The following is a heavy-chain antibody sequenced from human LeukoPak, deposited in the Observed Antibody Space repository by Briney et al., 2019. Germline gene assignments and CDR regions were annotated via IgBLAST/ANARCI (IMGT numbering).Heavy chain of an antibody. V-gene: IGHV1-18*01. D-gene: IGHD2/OR15-2a*01. CDR1: GYTFTSYG. CDR2: ISAYNGNR. Sequence: EASVKVSCKASGYTFTSYGISWMRQAPGQGLEWMGWISAYNGNRNYVQKLQGRVTMTTDTSTSTAYMELRSLRSDDTAVYYCARVDFTFFDYWGQGTLVTVSS. CDR3: ARVDFTFFDY. J-gene: IGHJ4*02.